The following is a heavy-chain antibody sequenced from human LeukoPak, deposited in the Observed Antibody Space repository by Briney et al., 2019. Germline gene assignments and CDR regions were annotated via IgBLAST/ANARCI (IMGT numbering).Heavy chain of an antibody. CDR3: ARALDNYYDFSHFDP. CDR1: GGSISSYY. V-gene: IGHV4-59*01. CDR2: IYYTGRI. J-gene: IGHJ5*02. Sequence: SEPLSLTCTVSGGSISSYYWSWIRQPPGKGLEWIGHIYYTGRIYYNPSVMSRLTISVDRSKNQFSLKLTSVTAADTAVYYCARALDNYYDFSHFDPWGQGTPVTVSS. D-gene: IGHD3-3*01.